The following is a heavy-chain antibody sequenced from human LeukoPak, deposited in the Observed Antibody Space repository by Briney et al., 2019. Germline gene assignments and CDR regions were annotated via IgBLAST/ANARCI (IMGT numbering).Heavy chain of an antibody. CDR2: IYHSGST. J-gene: IGHJ4*02. D-gene: IGHD1-26*01. Sequence: XETLSLTCAVSGYSISRGYYWGWSRQPPGKGREGIGNIYHSGSTYYNPSLQSRVTISVHTSNNQFSLKLSSVTAADTAVYYCARVGGSYEPLDYWGQGTLVTVSS. CDR3: ARVGGSYEPLDY. V-gene: IGHV4-38-2*01. CDR1: GYSISRGYY.